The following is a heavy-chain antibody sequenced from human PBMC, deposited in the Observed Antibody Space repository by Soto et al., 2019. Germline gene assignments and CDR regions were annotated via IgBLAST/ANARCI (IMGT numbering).Heavy chain of an antibody. Sequence: QVQLVESGGGVVQPGRSLRLSCAASGFTFSSYGMHWVRQAPGKWLEWVAVISYDGSNKYYADSVKGRFTISRDNSKNTLYLQMNSLRAEDTAVYYCAKEAYSSSWYATPPDYWGQGTLVTVSS. CDR2: ISYDGSNK. J-gene: IGHJ4*02. V-gene: IGHV3-30*18. CDR1: GFTFSSYG. CDR3: AKEAYSSSWYATPPDY. D-gene: IGHD6-13*01.